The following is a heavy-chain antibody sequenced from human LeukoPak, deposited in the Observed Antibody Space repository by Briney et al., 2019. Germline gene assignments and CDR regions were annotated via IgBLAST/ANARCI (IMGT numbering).Heavy chain of an antibody. V-gene: IGHV4-30-2*01. D-gene: IGHD2-2*02. CDR1: GGSISSGGYY. J-gene: IGHJ4*02. Sequence: PSQTLSLTCTVSGGSISSGGYYWSWLRQPPGKGLEWIGYIYDSGSTYYNPSLKSRVTISVDRSKNQFSLKLRSVTAADTAVYYCARAAGYCSSTSCYILEWDYWGQGTLVTVSS. CDR3: ARAAGYCSSTSCYILEWDY. CDR2: IYDSGST.